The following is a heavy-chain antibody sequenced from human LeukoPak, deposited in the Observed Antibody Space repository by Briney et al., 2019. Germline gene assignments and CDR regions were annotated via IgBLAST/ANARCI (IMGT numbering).Heavy chain of an antibody. D-gene: IGHD5-18*01. V-gene: IGHV3-64D*06. CDR2: ISSNGGST. J-gene: IGHJ4*02. Sequence: XVSAISSNGGSTYYADSVKGRFTISRDNSKNTLYLQMSSLRAEGTAVYYCVKGGIQLWSHFDYWGQGTLVTVSS. CDR3: VKGGIQLWSHFDY.